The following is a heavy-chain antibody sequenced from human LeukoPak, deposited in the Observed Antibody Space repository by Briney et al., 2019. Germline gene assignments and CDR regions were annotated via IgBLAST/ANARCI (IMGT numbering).Heavy chain of an antibody. V-gene: IGHV4-30-2*01. Sequence: SQTLSLTCAVSGGSISSGGYSWSWIRQPPGKGLEWIGYIYHSGSTYYNPSLKSRVTISVDRSKNQFSLKLSSVTAADTAVYYCARHTDSSGDYDPWGQGTLVTVSS. CDR1: GGSISSGGYS. CDR2: IYHSGST. D-gene: IGHD3-22*01. J-gene: IGHJ5*02. CDR3: ARHTDSSGDYDP.